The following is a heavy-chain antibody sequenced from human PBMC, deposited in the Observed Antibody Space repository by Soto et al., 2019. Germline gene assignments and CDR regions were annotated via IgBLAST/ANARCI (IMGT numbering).Heavy chain of an antibody. V-gene: IGHV3-7*03. CDR1: GFTFSIYW. Sequence: GGSLRLSCAASGFTFSIYWMSWVRQAPGKGLEWVANIKQDGSEKYYVDSVKGRFTISRDNAKNSLYLQMNSLRAEDTAVYYCARDRGYSYGYDAFDIWGQGTMVTVSS. CDR3: ARDRGYSYGYDAFDI. D-gene: IGHD5-18*01. J-gene: IGHJ3*02. CDR2: IKQDGSEK.